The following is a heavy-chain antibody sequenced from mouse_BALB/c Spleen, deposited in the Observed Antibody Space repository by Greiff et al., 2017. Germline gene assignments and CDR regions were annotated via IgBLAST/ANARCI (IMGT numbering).Heavy chain of an antibody. J-gene: IGHJ2*01. CDR2: INPSSGYT. CDR3: ARGRRGYFDY. V-gene: IGHV1-4*02. Sequence: QVQLKESAAELARPGASVKMSCKASVYTFTSYTMHWVKQRPGQGLEWIGYINPSSGYTEYNQKFKDKTTLTADKSSSTAYMQLSSLTSEDSAVYYCARGRRGYFDYWGQGTTLTVSS. D-gene: IGHD1-2*01. CDR1: VYTFTSYT.